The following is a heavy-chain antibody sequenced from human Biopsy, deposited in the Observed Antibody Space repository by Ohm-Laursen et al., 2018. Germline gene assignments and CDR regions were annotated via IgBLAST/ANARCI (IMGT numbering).Heavy chain of an antibody. D-gene: IGHD3-22*01. CDR3: ARWTPEYDSSRYYLDAFDI. Sequence: GTLSLTCTVSGVSISSYFWSWIRQPLGKGLEWIGYVSYSGNTKYNPSLKSRVIISADTSKNQFSLKLSSVTAADTAMYYCARWTPEYDSSRYYLDAFDIWGQGTKVTVSS. V-gene: IGHV4-59*08. CDR1: GVSISSYF. CDR2: VSYSGNT. J-gene: IGHJ3*02.